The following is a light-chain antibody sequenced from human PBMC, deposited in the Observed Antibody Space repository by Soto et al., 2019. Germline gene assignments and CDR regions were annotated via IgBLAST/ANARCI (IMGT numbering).Light chain of an antibody. V-gene: IGLV4-69*01. J-gene: IGLJ3*02. CDR2: LNSDGSH. Sequence: QPVLTQSPSASASLGASVKLTCTLSSGHSSYAIAWHQQQPEKGPRYLMKLNSDGSHSKGDGIPDRFSGSSSGAERYLTISSLQSEDEADYYCQTWGTGINWVFGGGTKLPS. CDR3: QTWGTGINWV. CDR1: SGHSSYA.